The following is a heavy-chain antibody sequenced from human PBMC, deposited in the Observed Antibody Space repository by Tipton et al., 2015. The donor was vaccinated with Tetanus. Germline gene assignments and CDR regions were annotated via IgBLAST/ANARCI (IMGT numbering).Heavy chain of an antibody. CDR3: ARHPRGNAGNPLYYFDH. V-gene: IGHV5-51*01. D-gene: IGHD4-23*01. J-gene: IGHJ4*02. Sequence: VQLVQSGAGVKKPGESLKISCKGSGYTFSSYWIGWVRQMPGKGLEWMGIIYPGDSDTRYSPSFQGQVTISADKAINTAYLQWSSLQASDTAMYFCARHPRGNAGNPLYYFDHWGQGTLVIASS. CDR1: GYTFSSYW. CDR2: IYPGDSDT.